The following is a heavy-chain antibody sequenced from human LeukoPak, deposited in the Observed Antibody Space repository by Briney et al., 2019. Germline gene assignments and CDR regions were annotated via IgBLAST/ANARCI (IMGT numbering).Heavy chain of an antibody. Sequence: GGSLRLSCAASGFTFSSYWMSWVRQAPGKGLEWVSVIYSGGSTYYADSVKGRFTISRDNSKNTLYLQMNSLRAEDTAVYYCASAKYGSGLYYYYMDVWGKGTTVTISS. V-gene: IGHV3-66*01. CDR1: GFTFSSYW. CDR2: IYSGGST. D-gene: IGHD3-10*01. CDR3: ASAKYGSGLYYYYMDV. J-gene: IGHJ6*03.